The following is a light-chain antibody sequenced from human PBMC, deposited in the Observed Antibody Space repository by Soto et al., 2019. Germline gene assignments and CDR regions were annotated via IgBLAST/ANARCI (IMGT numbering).Light chain of an antibody. CDR3: QVWDKGSDHVV. Sequence: SYELTQPPSVSVAPGKTARLTCGGNNIGSYSVHWYQHKPGQAPVLVIYSDSDRPSGIPERFSGSNSGNTATLTISRVEAGDEADYYCQVWDKGSDHVVFGGGTKLTVL. CDR2: SDS. J-gene: IGLJ2*01. V-gene: IGLV3-21*04. CDR1: NIGSYS.